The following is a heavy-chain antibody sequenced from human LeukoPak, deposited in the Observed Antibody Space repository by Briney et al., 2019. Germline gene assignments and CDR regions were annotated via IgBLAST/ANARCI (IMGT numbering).Heavy chain of an antibody. Sequence: GGSLRLSCVASGFTLEDYGMSWVRQAPGKGLEWVSGINWNGGNTGYADSVKGRFTISRDNSKNTLYLQMNSLRVEDTAVYYCATLPYYYDSSGPYYFDYWGQGTLVTVSS. CDR3: ATLPYYYDSSGPYYFDY. CDR1: GFTLEDYG. J-gene: IGHJ4*02. D-gene: IGHD3-22*01. V-gene: IGHV3-20*04. CDR2: INWNGGNT.